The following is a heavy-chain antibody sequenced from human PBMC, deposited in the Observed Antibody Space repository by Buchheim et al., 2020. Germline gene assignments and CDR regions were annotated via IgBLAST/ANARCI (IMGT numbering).Heavy chain of an antibody. CDR2: ISYDGSNK. J-gene: IGHJ4*02. CDR3: AYTYYDFWSGVDY. D-gene: IGHD3-3*01. Sequence: QVQLVESGGGVVQPGRSLRLSCAASGFTFSSYGMHWVRQAPGKGLEWVAVISYDGSNKYYADSVKGRFTISRDNSKNTLYLQMNSLRAEDTAVYYCAYTYYDFWSGVDYWGQGTL. V-gene: IGHV3-30*03. CDR1: GFTFSSYG.